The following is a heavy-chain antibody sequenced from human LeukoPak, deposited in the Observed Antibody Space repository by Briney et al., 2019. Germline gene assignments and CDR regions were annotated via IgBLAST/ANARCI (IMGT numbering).Heavy chain of an antibody. V-gene: IGHV3-21*01. CDR3: ARGSPGAVAGTNGRVY. J-gene: IGHJ4*02. D-gene: IGHD6-13*01. Sequence: PGGSLRLSCAASGFTFSSYSMNWVRQAPGKGLEWVSSISSSSSYIYYADSVKGRFTISRDNAKNSLYLQMNSLRAEDTAVYYCARGSPGAVAGTNGRVYWGQGTLVTVSS. CDR2: ISSSSSYI. CDR1: GFTFSSYS.